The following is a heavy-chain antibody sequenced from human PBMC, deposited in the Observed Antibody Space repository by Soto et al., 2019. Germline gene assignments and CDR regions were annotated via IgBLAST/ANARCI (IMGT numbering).Heavy chain of an antibody. V-gene: IGHV3-21*05. CDR2: ISSSGSTI. Sequence: EVQLVESGGGLVKPGGSLRLSCAASGFTFSSYSMNWVRQAPGKGLEWVSYISSSGSTIYYADSVKGRFTISRDNAKNSLYLQMNSLRAEDTAVYYCASCYKYYGMDVWGQGTTVTVSS. D-gene: IGHD2-2*02. CDR3: ASCYKYYGMDV. J-gene: IGHJ6*02. CDR1: GFTFSSYS.